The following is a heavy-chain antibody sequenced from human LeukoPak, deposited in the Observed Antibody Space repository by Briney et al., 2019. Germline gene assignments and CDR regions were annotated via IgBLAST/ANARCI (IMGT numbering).Heavy chain of an antibody. J-gene: IGHJ1*01. CDR2: ISAYNGNT. CDR3: ARSDQSRAFQH. D-gene: IGHD2-2*01. CDR1: GYTFTSYG. V-gene: IGHV1-18*01. Sequence: GASVKVSCKASGYTFTSYGISWVRQAPGQGLEWMGWISAYNGNTNYAQKLQGRVTMTRDTSISTAYMELSRLRSDDTAVYYCARSDQSRAFQHWGQGTLVTVSS.